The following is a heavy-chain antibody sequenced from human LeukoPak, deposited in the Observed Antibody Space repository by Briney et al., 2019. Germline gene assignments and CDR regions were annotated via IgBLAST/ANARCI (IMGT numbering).Heavy chain of an antibody. D-gene: IGHD1-26*01. J-gene: IGHJ4*02. V-gene: IGHV5-51*01. CDR2: IYPGDSDT. CDR3: ARRSGSYFNF. Sequence: GESLHISCHGSRSGYSFANFWIGWVRRMPGKGLEWMGIIYPGDSDTRYSPSFEGQVTISVGKSVNTAYLQWSSLRASDTAIYFCARRSGSYFNFWGQGTQVIVSS. CDR1: GYSFANFW.